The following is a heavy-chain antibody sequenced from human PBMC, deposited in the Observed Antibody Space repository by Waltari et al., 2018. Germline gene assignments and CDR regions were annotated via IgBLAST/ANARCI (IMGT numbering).Heavy chain of an antibody. D-gene: IGHD3-16*01. V-gene: IGHV3-23*01. J-gene: IGHJ4*02. CDR2: ISSAGGST. Sequence: VHLLASGGGLVQPGGSLRLSCAASGFSFSSYGMSWVRQAPGKGLEWVSGISSAGGSTYYADSVKGRFTISRDNSKNTLYLEMNSLRAEDTARYYCAKGEPGGISPEDWGQGTLVTVSS. CDR3: AKGEPGGISPED. CDR1: GFSFSSYG.